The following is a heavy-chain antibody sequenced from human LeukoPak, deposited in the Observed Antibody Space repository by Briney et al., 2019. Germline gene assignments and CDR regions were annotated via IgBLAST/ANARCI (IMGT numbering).Heavy chain of an antibody. J-gene: IGHJ6*02. V-gene: IGHV4-59*01. CDR1: GGSISIYY. CDR2: IYYSGST. Sequence: SETLSLTCTVSGGSISIYYWSWIRQPPGKGLEWIGYIYYSGSTNYNPSLKSRVTISVDTSKNQFSLKLSSVTAADTAVYYCARDCSGGSCYPSYYYYGMDVWGRGTTVTVSS. CDR3: ARDCSGGSCYPSYYYYGMDV. D-gene: IGHD2-15*01.